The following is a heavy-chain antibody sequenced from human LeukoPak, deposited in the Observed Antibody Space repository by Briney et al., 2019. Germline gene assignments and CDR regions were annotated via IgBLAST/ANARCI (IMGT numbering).Heavy chain of an antibody. Sequence: ASVKVSCKASGYTFTSYYMHWVRQAPGQGLEWMGIINPSGGSTSYAQKFQGRVTMTRDMSTSTVYMELSSLRSEDTAVYYCARWSRYDLLEHAYYYVDVWGKGTTVTVSS. CDR3: ARWSRYDLLEHAYYYVDV. J-gene: IGHJ6*03. CDR1: GYTFTSYY. V-gene: IGHV1-46*01. D-gene: IGHD3-3*01. CDR2: INPSGGST.